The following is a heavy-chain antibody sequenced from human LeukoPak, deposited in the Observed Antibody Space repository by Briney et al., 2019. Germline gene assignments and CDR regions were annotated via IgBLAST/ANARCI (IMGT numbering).Heavy chain of an antibody. CDR3: AGVREARFDY. CDR1: GFTFSSYT. V-gene: IGHV3-30*04. D-gene: IGHD1-26*01. CDR2: ISYDGSNK. J-gene: IGHJ4*02. Sequence: GGSLRLSCAASGFTFSSYTMHWVRQAPGKGLEWVAVISYDGSNKYYADSVKGRFTIPRDNSKNTLYLQMNRLRAEDTAVYYCAGVREARFDYWGQGTLVTVSS.